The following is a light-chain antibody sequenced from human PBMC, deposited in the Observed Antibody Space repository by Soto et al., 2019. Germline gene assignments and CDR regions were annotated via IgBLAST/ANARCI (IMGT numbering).Light chain of an antibody. Sequence: QSALTQPASMSGSPGQSITISCTGTSSDIVRYNFVSWYQHHPGKAPKLIIYEATKRPSGVSYRFSGSKSGNTDSLTISGLKAEDEADYYCTSYTITSPYVFGTGTKLTVL. V-gene: IGLV2-14*01. CDR2: EAT. J-gene: IGLJ1*01. CDR3: TSYTITSPYV. CDR1: SSDIVRYNF.